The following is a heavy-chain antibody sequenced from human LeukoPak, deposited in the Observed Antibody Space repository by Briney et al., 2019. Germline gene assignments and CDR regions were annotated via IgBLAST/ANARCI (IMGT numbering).Heavy chain of an antibody. Sequence: GGSLRLSCAASGFTFSSYAMSWARQAPGKGLEWVSAISGSGGTTYYADSAKGRFTISRDNSKNTLYLQMNSLRAEDTAVYYCAKVPIVVVPAAMRDIDYWGQGTLVAVSS. CDR3: AKVPIVVVPAAMRDIDY. D-gene: IGHD2-2*01. V-gene: IGHV3-23*01. CDR1: GFTFSSYA. J-gene: IGHJ4*02. CDR2: ISGSGGTT.